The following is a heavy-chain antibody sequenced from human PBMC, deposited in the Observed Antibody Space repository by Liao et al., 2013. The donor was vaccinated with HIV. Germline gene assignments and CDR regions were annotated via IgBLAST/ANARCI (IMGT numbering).Heavy chain of an antibody. CDR2: IYTSGST. D-gene: IGHD4-17*01. CDR3: ARGTDYGDYGNYFDY. J-gene: IGHJ4*02. Sequence: QVQLQESGPGLVKPSETLSLTCTVSGGSISSYYWSWIRQPAGKGLEWIGRIYTSGSTNYNPSLKSRVTMSVDTSKNQFSLKLRSVTAADTAVYYCARGTDYGDYGNYFDYWGQGTLVTVSS. CDR1: GGSISSYY. V-gene: IGHV4-4*07.